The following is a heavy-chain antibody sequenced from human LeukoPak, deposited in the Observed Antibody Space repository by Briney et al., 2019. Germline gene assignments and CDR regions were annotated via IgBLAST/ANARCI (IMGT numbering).Heavy chain of an antibody. D-gene: IGHD3-10*01. V-gene: IGHV3-48*01. Sequence: GGSLRLSCAASGFTFSSYTMNWVRQPPGKGLEWVSNIGTSTTTIYYADSVKGRFTISRDNSKNTLYLQMNSLRAEDTAVYYCAGGDGSGSSYFDYWGQGTLVTVSS. J-gene: IGHJ4*02. CDR1: GFTFSSYT. CDR3: AGGDGSGSSYFDY. CDR2: IGTSTTTI.